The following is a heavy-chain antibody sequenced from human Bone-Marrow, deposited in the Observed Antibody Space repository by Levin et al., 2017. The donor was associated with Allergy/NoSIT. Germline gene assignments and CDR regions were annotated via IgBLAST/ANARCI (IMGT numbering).Heavy chain of an antibody. CDR2: ISGSGGNT. J-gene: IGHJ4*02. D-gene: IGHD4-23*01. CDR1: GFTFRNYA. CDR3: AKGHDYGGPTTNFES. Sequence: GESLKISCAASGFTFRNYAMAWVRQAPGKGLEWLSFISGSGGNTYYADSVKGRCTISRDNSKNTAYLRLNSLRGEDTAMYYCAKGHDYGGPTTNFESWGQGTLVTVSS. V-gene: IGHV3-23*01.